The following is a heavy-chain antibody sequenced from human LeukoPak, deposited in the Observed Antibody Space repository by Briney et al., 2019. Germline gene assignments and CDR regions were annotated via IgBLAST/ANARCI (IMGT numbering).Heavy chain of an antibody. CDR1: GGTFSSYA. Sequence: ASVKVSCKASGGTFSSYAISWVRQAPGQVLEWMGRIIPILGIANYAQKFQGRVTITADKSTSTAYMELSSLRSEDTAVYYCARDSSGWYELDYWGQGTLVTVSS. D-gene: IGHD6-19*01. CDR3: ARDSSGWYELDY. V-gene: IGHV1-69*04. J-gene: IGHJ4*02. CDR2: IIPILGIA.